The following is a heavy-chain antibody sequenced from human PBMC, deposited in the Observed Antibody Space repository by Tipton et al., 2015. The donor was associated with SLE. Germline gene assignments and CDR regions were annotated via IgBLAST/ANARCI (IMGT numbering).Heavy chain of an antibody. Sequence: TLSLTCAVSNYSISSGYYWGWVRQPPGKGLEWIGCISHKGSTYYNPTLNSRVTISLDTSKNQFSLQLNSVTAADTAVYYCARLRVYGDYFYWGQGTLVTVSS. J-gene: IGHJ4*02. CDR2: ISHKGST. CDR3: ARLRVYGDYFY. V-gene: IGHV4-38-2*01. D-gene: IGHD4-17*01. CDR1: NYSISSGYY.